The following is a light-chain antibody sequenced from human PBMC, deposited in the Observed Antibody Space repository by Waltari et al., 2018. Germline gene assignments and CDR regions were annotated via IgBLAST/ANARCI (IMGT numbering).Light chain of an antibody. CDR3: QQRSSWPLT. CDR2: HAS. Sequence: EIVFTQSPATLSLSPGDRATLSCRASQNVGGYLAWFQQKPGQAPRLLIYHASNRATGLPARFSGSGSGTDFTLTISSLEPEDFAIYYCQQRSSWPLTFGGGTKVEI. V-gene: IGKV3-11*01. J-gene: IGKJ4*01. CDR1: QNVGGY.